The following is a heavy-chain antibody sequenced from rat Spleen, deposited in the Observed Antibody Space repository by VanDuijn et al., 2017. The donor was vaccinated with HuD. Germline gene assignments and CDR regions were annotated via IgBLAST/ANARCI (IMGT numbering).Heavy chain of an antibody. D-gene: IGHD4-6*01. J-gene: IGHJ2*01. CDR3: ARSGPFDY. V-gene: IGHV5-25*01. CDR1: GFTFSNYD. CDR2: ISTSGGST. Sequence: EVQLVESGGGLVQPGRSLKLSCAASGFTFSNYDMAWVRQAPTKGLEWVASISTSGGSTYYRDVVKGRFTVSRDNAKSTLYLQMDSLRSEDTATYYCARSGPFDYWGQGVMVTVSS.